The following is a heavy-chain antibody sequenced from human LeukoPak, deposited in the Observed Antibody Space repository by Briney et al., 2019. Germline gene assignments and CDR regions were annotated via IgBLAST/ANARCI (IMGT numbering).Heavy chain of an antibody. Sequence: SETLSLTCTVSGGSVSSGSYYWSWIRQPPGKGLEWIGYIYYSGSTNYNPSLKSRVTISVDTSKNQFSLKLSSVTAADTAVYYCARVARVNCSGGSCYLFYWFDPWGQGTLVTVSS. CDR3: ARVARVNCSGGSCYLFYWFDP. CDR1: GGSVSSGSYY. J-gene: IGHJ5*02. V-gene: IGHV4-61*01. CDR2: IYYSGST. D-gene: IGHD2-15*01.